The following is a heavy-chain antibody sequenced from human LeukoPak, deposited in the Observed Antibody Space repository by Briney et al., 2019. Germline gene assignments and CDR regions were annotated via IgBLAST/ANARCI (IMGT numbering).Heavy chain of an antibody. CDR1: GFTFTGYD. V-gene: IGHV3-13*01. J-gene: IGHJ4*02. D-gene: IGHD3-22*01. CDR3: TRSSYDSSGSYYFDY. CDR2: IGTAGDT. Sequence: ETGGSLRLSCAASGFTFTGYDMHWVRQAIGKGLEWVSTIGTAGDTYYPGSVKGRFTSSRENARNSLYLHLNNLRAGDTDVYYCTRSSYDSSGSYYFDYWGQGTLVTVSS.